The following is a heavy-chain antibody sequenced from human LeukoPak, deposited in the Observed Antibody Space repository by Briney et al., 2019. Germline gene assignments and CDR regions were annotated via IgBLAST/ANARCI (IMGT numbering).Heavy chain of an antibody. CDR2: IRGDSTET. V-gene: IGHV3-21*01. J-gene: IGHJ4*02. Sequence: GGSLRLSCEGSGLTFSSYSMIWVRRAPGKGLEWVSSIRGDSTETRHADSLMGRFTISRDNAKKSLYLQMNSLRAEDTAVYYCARGHFGVVLDYWGQGTLVTVSS. CDR1: GLTFSSYS. CDR3: ARGHFGVVLDY. D-gene: IGHD3-3*01.